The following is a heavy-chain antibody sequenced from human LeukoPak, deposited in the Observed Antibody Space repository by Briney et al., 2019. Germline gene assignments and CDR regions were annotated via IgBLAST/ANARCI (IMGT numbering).Heavy chain of an antibody. CDR3: AIDYGDRSDSDY. Sequence: GESLKISCKGSGYSFTSYGISWVRQAPGQGLEWMGWISAYNGNTNYAQKLQGRVTMTTDTSTSTAYMELRSLRSDDTAVYYCAIDYGDRSDSDYWGQGTLVTVSS. CDR1: GYSFTSYG. J-gene: IGHJ4*02. D-gene: IGHD4-17*01. CDR2: ISAYNGNT. V-gene: IGHV1-18*01.